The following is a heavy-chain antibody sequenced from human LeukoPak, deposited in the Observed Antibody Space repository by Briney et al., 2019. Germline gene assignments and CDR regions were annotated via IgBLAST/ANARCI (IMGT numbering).Heavy chain of an antibody. J-gene: IGHJ6*02. CDR3: ARERKSATYGSGSYYYYYGMDV. CDR2: INHSGST. D-gene: IGHD3-10*01. V-gene: IGHV4-34*01. CDR1: GGSFSGYY. Sequence: SETLSLTCAVYGGSFSGYYWSWIRQPPGKGLEWIGEINHSGSTNYNPSLKSRVTISVGTSKNQFSLKLSSVTAADTAVYYCARERKSATYGSGSYYYYYGMDVWGQGTTVTVSS.